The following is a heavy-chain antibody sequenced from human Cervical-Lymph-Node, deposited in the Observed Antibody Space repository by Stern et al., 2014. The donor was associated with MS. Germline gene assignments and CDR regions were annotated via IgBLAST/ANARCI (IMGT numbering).Heavy chain of an antibody. Sequence: VQLVQSGGGLVQPGRSLRLSCAASGFTFDDYAMHWVRQAPGKGLEWVSGISWNSGSIGYADSVKGRFTISRDNAKNSLYLQMNSLRAEDTALYYCAKGSSDYYGSGSYYIYYYYGMDVWGQGTTVTVSS. CDR2: ISWNSGSI. V-gene: IGHV3-9*01. J-gene: IGHJ6*02. CDR3: AKGSSDYYGSGSYYIYYYYGMDV. CDR1: GFTFDDYA. D-gene: IGHD3-10*01.